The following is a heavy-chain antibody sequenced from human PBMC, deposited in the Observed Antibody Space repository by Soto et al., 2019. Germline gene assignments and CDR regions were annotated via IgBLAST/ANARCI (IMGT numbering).Heavy chain of an antibody. J-gene: IGHJ4*02. Sequence: GGSLRLSCAASGFTFSSYGMHWVRQAPGKGLEWVAVISYDGSNKYYADSVKGRFTISRDNSKNTLYLQMNSLRAEDTAVYYCAKQSDYYYDSSGTPDYWGQGTLVTVSS. D-gene: IGHD3-22*01. V-gene: IGHV3-30*18. CDR1: GFTFSSYG. CDR2: ISYDGSNK. CDR3: AKQSDYYYDSSGTPDY.